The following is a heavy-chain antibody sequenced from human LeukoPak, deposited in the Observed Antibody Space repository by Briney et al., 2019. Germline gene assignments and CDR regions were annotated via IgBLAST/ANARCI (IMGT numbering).Heavy chain of an antibody. D-gene: IGHD3-22*01. J-gene: IGHJ3*02. CDR2: IIPIFGTA. Sequence: ASVKVSCKASGGTFSSYAISWVRQAPGQGLEWMGGIIPIFGTANYAQKFQGRVTITRDTSASTAYMELSSLRSEDTAVYYCARFDNYYDSSGYSTSDAFDIWGQGTMVTVSS. CDR1: GGTFSSYA. CDR3: ARFDNYYDSSGYSTSDAFDI. V-gene: IGHV1-69*05.